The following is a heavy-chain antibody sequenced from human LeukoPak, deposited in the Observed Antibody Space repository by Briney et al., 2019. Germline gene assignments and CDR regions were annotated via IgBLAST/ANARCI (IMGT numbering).Heavy chain of an antibody. CDR3: AKGTDGAGSYRPFDY. J-gene: IGHJ4*02. D-gene: IGHD3-10*01. CDR1: GFTFSSST. Sequence: PGGSLRLSCAASGFTFSSSTMSWLRQAPGKGLEWVSAINSGGGTTSAESVKGRFTISRDDSKNTLYLQMNSLRAEETAVYYCAKGTDGAGSYRPFDYWGQGTLVTVSS. V-gene: IGHV3-23*01. CDR2: INSGGGTT.